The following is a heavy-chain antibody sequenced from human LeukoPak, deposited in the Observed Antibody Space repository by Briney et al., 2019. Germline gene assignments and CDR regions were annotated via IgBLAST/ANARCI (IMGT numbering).Heavy chain of an antibody. D-gene: IGHD3-10*01. CDR1: GGSFSGYY. CDR3: ARGKGVRGVIIGNWLDP. V-gene: IGHV4-34*01. Sequence: SETLSLTCAVYGGSFSGYYWSWIRQPPGKGLEWIGEINHSGSTNYNPSLKSRVTISVDTSKNQFSLKLSSVTAADTAVYYCARGKGVRGVIIGNWLDPWGQGTLVTVSS. J-gene: IGHJ5*02. CDR2: INHSGST.